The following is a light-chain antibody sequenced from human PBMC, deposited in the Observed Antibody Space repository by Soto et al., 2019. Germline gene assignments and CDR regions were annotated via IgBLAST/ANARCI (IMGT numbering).Light chain of an antibody. CDR1: QSISSRY. Sequence: ESMLTQSPGTLSLSPGERATLSCRASQSISSRYLTWYQHKRGKARRLLIYGASIRATGIPDRLSGSGSGTYFTLTISRLEPEHFAVYYSHQFRSSPPAFTFGQGTKLEI. V-gene: IGKV3-20*01. J-gene: IGKJ2*01. CDR2: GAS. CDR3: HQFRSSPPAFT.